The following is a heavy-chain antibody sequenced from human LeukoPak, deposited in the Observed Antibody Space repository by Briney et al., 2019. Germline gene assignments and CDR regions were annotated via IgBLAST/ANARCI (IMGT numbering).Heavy chain of an antibody. J-gene: IGHJ4*02. CDR1: GYTFTGYY. Sequence: ASVKASCKASGYTFTGYYMHWVRQAPGQGLEWMGWINPNSGGTNYAQKFQGRVTMTRDTSISTAYMELSRLRSDDTAVYYCARGLGSSSPQGYDYWGQGTLVTVSS. CDR3: ARGLGSSSPQGYDY. D-gene: IGHD6-13*01. CDR2: INPNSGGT. V-gene: IGHV1-2*02.